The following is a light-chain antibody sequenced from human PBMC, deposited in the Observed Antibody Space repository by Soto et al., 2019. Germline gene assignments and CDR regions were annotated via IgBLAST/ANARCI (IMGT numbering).Light chain of an antibody. V-gene: IGKV3-11*01. CDR1: QSVKSSY. CDR3: QQRNDWPLT. Sequence: PGERATLSCRASQSVKSSYLAWYRQKPGQAPRLLINDASNRATGIPARFGGSGSGTDFTLTISSLEPEDFAVYYCQQRNDWPLTFGGGTKVEIK. CDR2: DAS. J-gene: IGKJ4*01.